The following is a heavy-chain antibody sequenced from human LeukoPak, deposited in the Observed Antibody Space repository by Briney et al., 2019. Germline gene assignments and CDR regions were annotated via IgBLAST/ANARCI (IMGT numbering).Heavy chain of an antibody. J-gene: IGHJ2*01. D-gene: IGHD1-7*01. CDR1: RFTFSSYD. V-gene: IGHV3-13*01. Sequence: GGSLRLSCAASRFTFSSYDMHWVRQVTGKGLEWVSSIGTAGDTYYPGSAKGRFTISREDAKNSLYLQMNSLRAGDTAVYYCARSPGITGTTWYFDLWGRGTLVTVSS. CDR2: IGTAGDT. CDR3: ARSPGITGTTWYFDL.